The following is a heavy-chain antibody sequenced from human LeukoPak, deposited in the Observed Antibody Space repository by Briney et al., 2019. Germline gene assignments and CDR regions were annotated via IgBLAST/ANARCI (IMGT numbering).Heavy chain of an antibody. Sequence: PSDTLSLTRAVYGGSFSGYYWSWIRQPPGKGLEWIGEINHSGSTNYNPSLKSRVTISVDTSKNQFSLKLSSVTAADTAVYYCARVRGGYSYGIVDYWGQGTLVTVSS. D-gene: IGHD5-18*01. CDR3: ARVRGGYSYGIVDY. J-gene: IGHJ4*02. CDR2: INHSGST. CDR1: GGSFSGYY. V-gene: IGHV4-34*01.